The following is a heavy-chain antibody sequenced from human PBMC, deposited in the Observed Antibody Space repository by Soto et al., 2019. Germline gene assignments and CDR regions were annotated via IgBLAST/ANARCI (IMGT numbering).Heavy chain of an antibody. CDR2: IYYSGST. CDR1: EGKSGGRGDC. J-gene: IGHJ6*02. CDR3: AGGELALLNSGTAV. Sequence: VAEGKSGGRGDCRSWKNKPPGKGLEWIGYIYYSGSTYYNPSLKSRVTISVDTSKNQFSLKLSSVTAADTAVYYCAGGELALLNSGTAVRGQRTTVPVSS. V-gene: IGHV4-30-4*01. D-gene: IGHD3-9*01.